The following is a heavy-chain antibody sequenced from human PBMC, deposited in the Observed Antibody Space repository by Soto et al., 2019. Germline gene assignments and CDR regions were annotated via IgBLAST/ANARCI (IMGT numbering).Heavy chain of an antibody. D-gene: IGHD2-21*01. CDR1: GYTFTSYA. CDR2: INAGNGNT. J-gene: IGHJ1*01. CDR3: ATVSAIRGLLQH. V-gene: IGHV1-3*01. Sequence: QVQLVQSGAEVKKPGASVKVSCKASGYTFTSYAMHWVRQAPGQRLEWMGWINAGNGNTKYSQKFQGRVTITRDTSASTAYMELSSMRSEDTAVYYCATVSAIRGLLQHWGQGTLVTVSS.